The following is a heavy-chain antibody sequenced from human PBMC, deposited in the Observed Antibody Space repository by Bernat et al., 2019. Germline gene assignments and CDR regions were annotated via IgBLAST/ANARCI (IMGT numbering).Heavy chain of an antibody. J-gene: IGHJ4*02. CDR2: IYTSGST. Sequence: QVQLQESGPGLVKPSETLSLTCTVSGGSISSYYWSWIRQPAGKGLEWIVRIYTSGSTNYNPSLKSRVTMSVDTSKHQFSLKLSYVTAADTAVYYCARDVTWNYVSLFDYWGQGTLVTVSS. V-gene: IGHV4-4*07. CDR1: GGSISSYY. D-gene: IGHD1-7*01. CDR3: ARDVTWNYVSLFDY.